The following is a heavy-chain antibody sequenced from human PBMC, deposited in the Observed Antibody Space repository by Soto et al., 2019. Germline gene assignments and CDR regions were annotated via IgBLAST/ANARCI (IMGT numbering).Heavy chain of an antibody. CDR3: ARGVVVAATRIRAFDI. CDR1: GGSFSGYY. V-gene: IGHV4-34*01. CDR2: INHSGST. Sequence: QVQLQQWGAGLLKPSETLSLTCAVYGGSFSGYYWSWIRQPPGKGLEWIGEINHSGSTNYNPSLKSRVTISVDTSKNQFSLKLSSLTAADTAVYYCARGVVVAATRIRAFDIWGQGTMVTVSS. J-gene: IGHJ3*02. D-gene: IGHD2-15*01.